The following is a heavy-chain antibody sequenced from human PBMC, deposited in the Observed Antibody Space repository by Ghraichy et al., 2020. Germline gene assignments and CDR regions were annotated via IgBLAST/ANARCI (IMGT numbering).Heavy chain of an antibody. D-gene: IGHD6-19*01. CDR2: INHSGST. V-gene: IGHV4-34*01. Sequence: SETLSLTCAVYGGSFSGYYWSWIRQPPGKGLEWIGEINHSGSTNYNPSLKSRVTISVDTSKNQFSLKLSSVTAADTAVYYCARRERVYSSGWYSLAQSGFDPWGQGTLVTVSS. CDR3: ARRERVYSSGWYSLAQSGFDP. CDR1: GGSFSGYY. J-gene: IGHJ5*02.